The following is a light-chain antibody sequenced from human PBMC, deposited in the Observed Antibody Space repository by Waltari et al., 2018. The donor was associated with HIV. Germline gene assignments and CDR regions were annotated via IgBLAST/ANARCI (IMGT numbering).Light chain of an antibody. CDR2: SDS. Sequence: HSVLTQAPSASGTLGQRVTISCSGSISNIGTNSVSWFQQLPGMSPRLIIFSDSQRPAGGPDRFSAAKSGTSASLAIDGLESGDEADYYCAARDDILSGSWVFGGGT. CDR1: ISNIGTNS. V-gene: IGLV1-44*01. J-gene: IGLJ3*02. CDR3: AARDDILSGSWV.